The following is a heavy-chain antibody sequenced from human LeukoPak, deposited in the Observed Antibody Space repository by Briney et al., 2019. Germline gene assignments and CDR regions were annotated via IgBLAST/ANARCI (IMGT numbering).Heavy chain of an antibody. V-gene: IGHV4-61*08. J-gene: IGHJ4*02. CDR1: GGSISSGGYY. CDR3: ARDYDFWSGTTFDY. CDR2: IYYSGST. Sequence: SETLSLTCTVSGGSISSGGYYWSWIRQHPGKGLEWIGYIYYSGSTNYNPSLKSRVTMSVDTSKNQFSLKLSSVTAADTAVYYCARDYDFWSGTTFDYWGQGTLVTVSS. D-gene: IGHD3-3*01.